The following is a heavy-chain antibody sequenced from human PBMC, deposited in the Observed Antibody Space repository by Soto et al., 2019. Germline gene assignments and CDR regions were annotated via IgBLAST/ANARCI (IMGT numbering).Heavy chain of an antibody. CDR3: ARDYYYDIANWFDP. CDR2: IKQDGSEK. J-gene: IGHJ5*02. CDR1: GFTFSSYW. V-gene: IGHV3-7*01. Sequence: HPGGSLRLSCAASGFTFSSYWMSWVRQAPGKGLEWVANIKQDGSEKYYVDSVKGRFTISRDNAKNSLYLQMNSLRAEDTAVYYCARDYYYDIANWFDPWGQGTLVTVSS. D-gene: IGHD3-22*01.